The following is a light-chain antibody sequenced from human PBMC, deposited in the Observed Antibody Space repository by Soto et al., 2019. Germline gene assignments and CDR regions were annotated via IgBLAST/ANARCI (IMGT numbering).Light chain of an antibody. CDR3: QLRRNWPPT. J-gene: IGKJ2*01. CDR1: QSVSSY. Sequence: EIVLTQSTATLSLSPGERATLSCRASQSVSSYLAWYQQKPGQAPRLLIYDASNRATGIPARFSGSGSGTYFTLTISSLHPEASAYYYRQLRRNWPPTFGQGTKREIK. CDR2: DAS. V-gene: IGKV3-11*01.